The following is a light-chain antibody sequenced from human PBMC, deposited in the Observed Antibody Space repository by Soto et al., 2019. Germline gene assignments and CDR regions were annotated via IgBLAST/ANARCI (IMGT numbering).Light chain of an antibody. J-gene: IGKJ4*01. V-gene: IGKV4-1*01. CDR1: ESLFHSPRKQNY. Sequence: DIVMTQSPDSLAVSLGERATINCKSSESLFHSPRKQNYLAWYQQKPGQPPKMXIDWESTRESGVPDRLTGSASGTDLNLTISRLQAEDVAVYYCQXYYSSPLTCGGGTKVDIK. CDR2: WES. CDR3: QXYYSSPLT.